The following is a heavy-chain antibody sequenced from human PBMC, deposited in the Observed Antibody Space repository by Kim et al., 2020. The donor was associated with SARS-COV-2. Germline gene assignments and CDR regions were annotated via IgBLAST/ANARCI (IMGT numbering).Heavy chain of an antibody. J-gene: IGHJ4*02. Sequence: GESLKISCKGSGYSFTSYWIGWVRQMPGKGLELMGIIYPGDSDTRYSPSFQGQVTISADKSISTAYLQWSSLKASDTAMYYCARGSGKIVVVITSFDYWGQGTLVTVSS. V-gene: IGHV5-51*01. CDR2: IYPGDSDT. D-gene: IGHD3-22*01. CDR3: ARGSGKIVVVITSFDY. CDR1: GYSFTSYW.